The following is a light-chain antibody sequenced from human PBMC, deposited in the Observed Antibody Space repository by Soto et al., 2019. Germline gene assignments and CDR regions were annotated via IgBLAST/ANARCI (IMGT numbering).Light chain of an antibody. CDR3: QQYGSSPEDT. Sequence: EIVLTQSPGTLSLSPGERATLSCRASQSVSSNYLAWYQQKPGQAPRLLIYGASSRATGIPDRFSGSGSGTDFTLTISRLEPEDFPVYYCQQYGSSPEDTFGQGTKLEIK. V-gene: IGKV3-20*01. J-gene: IGKJ2*01. CDR1: QSVSSNY. CDR2: GAS.